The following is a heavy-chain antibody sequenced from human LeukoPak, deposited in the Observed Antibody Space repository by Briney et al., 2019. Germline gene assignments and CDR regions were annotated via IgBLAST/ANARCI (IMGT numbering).Heavy chain of an antibody. D-gene: IGHD2-15*01. J-gene: IGHJ4*02. CDR1: GFNFSTYW. CDR2: IKQDGSEK. V-gene: IGHV3-7*02. CDR3: VTDRGYLSFDY. Sequence: GGSLRLSCAASGFNFSTYWMSWVRQAPGKGLEWVANIKQDGSEKYYVDSVKGRFTISRDNAKNSLYLQMNSLRDEDTAVYYCVTDRGYLSFDYWGQGTLVTVSS.